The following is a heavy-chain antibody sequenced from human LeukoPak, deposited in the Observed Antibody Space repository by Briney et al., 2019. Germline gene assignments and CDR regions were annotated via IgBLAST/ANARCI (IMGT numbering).Heavy chain of an antibody. J-gene: IGHJ4*02. V-gene: IGHV3-23*01. Sequence: GGSLRLSCVASGFIFSSYAMIWVRQAPGKGLEWVSAISGDGSRTYYADSVKGRFTISRDTSKNTLSLQMNSLRAEDTAVYYCASALDYDDSRDYWGQGTLVTVSS. CDR2: ISGDGSRT. CDR3: ASALDYDDSRDY. CDR1: GFIFSSYA. D-gene: IGHD4-17*01.